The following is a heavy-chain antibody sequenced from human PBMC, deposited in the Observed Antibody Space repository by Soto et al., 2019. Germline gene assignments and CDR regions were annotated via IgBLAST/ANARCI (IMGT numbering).Heavy chain of an antibody. CDR2: IWYDGSKK. CDR3: ARGNHVNSGSLDY. J-gene: IGHJ4*02. D-gene: IGHD6-19*01. CDR1: GFTFSRYG. V-gene: IGHV3-33*01. Sequence: QVQLVESGGGVAQPGRSLRLSCAASGFTFSRYGMHWVRQAPGKGLEWVAVIWYDGSKKYYADSVKGRFTTSRDNSKNTLELQMNSRRAEDTAVYYCARGNHVNSGSLDYWGQGTLVTVSS.